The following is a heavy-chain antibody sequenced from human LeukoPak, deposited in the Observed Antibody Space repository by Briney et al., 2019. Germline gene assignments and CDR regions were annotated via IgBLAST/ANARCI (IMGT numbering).Heavy chain of an antibody. CDR2: INSDGSST. V-gene: IGHV3-74*01. Sequence: GRSLRLSCAASGFTFSSYGMHWVRQAPGKGLVWVSRINSDGSSTNYADSVKGRFTISRDNAKNTLYLQMNSLRAEDTAVYYCVRGEYCSSTSCYYNWFDPWGQGTLVTVSS. D-gene: IGHD2-2*01. J-gene: IGHJ5*02. CDR3: VRGEYCSSTSCYYNWFDP. CDR1: GFTFSSYG.